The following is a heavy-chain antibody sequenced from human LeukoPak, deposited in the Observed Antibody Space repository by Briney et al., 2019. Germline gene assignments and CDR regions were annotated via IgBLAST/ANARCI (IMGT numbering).Heavy chain of an antibody. J-gene: IGHJ4*02. CDR2: FDPEDGET. D-gene: IGHD3-9*01. V-gene: IGHV1-24*01. CDR1: GYTLTELS. CDR3: ATDLHYDILTPRSY. Sequence: GASVKVSCKVSGYTLTELSMHWVRQAPGKGLEWMGGFDPEDGETTYAQKFQGGVTMTEDTSTDTAYMELSSLRSEDTAVYYCATDLHYDILTPRSYWGQGTLVTVSS.